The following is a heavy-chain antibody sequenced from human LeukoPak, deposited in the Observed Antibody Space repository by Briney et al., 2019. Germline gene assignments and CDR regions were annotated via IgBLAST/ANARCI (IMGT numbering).Heavy chain of an antibody. Sequence: QPGGSLRLSCAASGFTFRSYEMNWVRQAPGKGLEWVSYISRSGTTIYYGDSVNGRLTISRDNAKNSLYLQMHSLRAEDTAVYYCARVGFSYESGGYFDYWGQGTLVTVSS. CDR1: GFTFRSYE. CDR2: ISRSGTTI. D-gene: IGHD3-22*01. V-gene: IGHV3-48*03. CDR3: ARVGFSYESGGYFDY. J-gene: IGHJ4*02.